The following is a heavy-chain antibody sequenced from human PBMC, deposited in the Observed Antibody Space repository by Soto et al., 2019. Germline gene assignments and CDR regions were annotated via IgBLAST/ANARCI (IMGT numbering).Heavy chain of an antibody. J-gene: IGHJ5*02. CDR3: AREPPLRYSSGWYRNWFDP. V-gene: IGHV3-21*01. CDR2: ISSSSSYI. CDR1: GFTFSSYS. Sequence: GGSLRLSCAASGFTFSSYSMNWVRQAPGKGLEWVSSISSSSSYIYYADSVKGRFTISRDNAKNSLYLQMNSLRAEDTAVYYCAREPPLRYSSGWYRNWFDPWGQGTLVTVSS. D-gene: IGHD6-19*01.